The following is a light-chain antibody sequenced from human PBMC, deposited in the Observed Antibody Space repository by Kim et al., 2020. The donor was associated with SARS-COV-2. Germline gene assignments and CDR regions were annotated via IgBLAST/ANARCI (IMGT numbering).Light chain of an antibody. J-gene: IGLJ1*01. CDR2: EVT. CDR1: SNDVGGYSY. Sequence: QSVTISCVGSSNDVGGYSYVSWYQQVPGRAPKLIIYEVTKRPSGVPARFSGSKSGDTASLTVSGLQADDEADYFCASYGGDDKPYVFGTGTKVTVL. V-gene: IGLV2-8*01. CDR3: ASYGGDDKPYV.